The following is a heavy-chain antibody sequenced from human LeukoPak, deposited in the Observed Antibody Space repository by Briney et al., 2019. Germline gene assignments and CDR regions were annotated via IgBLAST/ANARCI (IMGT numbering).Heavy chain of an antibody. D-gene: IGHD3-16*01. CDR1: GFSFSSYT. J-gene: IGHJ4*02. CDR2: ISGSSNYI. V-gene: IGHV3-21*01. CDR3: ARVRDLYRDY. Sequence: PGGSLRLPCAASGFSFSSYTMNWVRQAPGKGLEWVSSISGSSNYIFYADSVKGRFTISRDNAKNSLYLQMSSLRVEDTAVYYCARVRDLYRDYWGQGTLVTVSS.